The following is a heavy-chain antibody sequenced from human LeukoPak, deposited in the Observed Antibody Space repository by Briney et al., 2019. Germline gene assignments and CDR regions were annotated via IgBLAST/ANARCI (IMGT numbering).Heavy chain of an antibody. D-gene: IGHD2-21*02. V-gene: IGHV4-38-2*01. CDR2: IHYLGNT. Sequence: SETLSLTCAVSGYSIRSSNYWGWIRQPPGKGLEWIGNIHYLGNTYYNPSLKNRGTISLDTSKNEFSLKLGSVTAADTAVYYCARVLIVVVTEEYDAFDIWGQGTMVTVSS. CDR3: ARVLIVVVTEEYDAFDI. CDR1: GYSIRSSNY. J-gene: IGHJ3*02.